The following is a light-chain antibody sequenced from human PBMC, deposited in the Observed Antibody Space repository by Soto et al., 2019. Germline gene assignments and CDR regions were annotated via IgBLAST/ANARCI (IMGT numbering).Light chain of an antibody. V-gene: IGLV2-14*01. J-gene: IGLJ1*01. CDR1: SSDVGGYNY. CDR2: DVG. Sequence: QSALTQPASVSGSPGQSITISCTGTSSDVGGYNYVSWYQQHPGKAPKLMIYDVGNRPSGVSNRFSGSKSGNTASLTISGLQAEDGADYYCSSYTSSSTLYVFGTGTKVTVL. CDR3: SSYTSSSTLYV.